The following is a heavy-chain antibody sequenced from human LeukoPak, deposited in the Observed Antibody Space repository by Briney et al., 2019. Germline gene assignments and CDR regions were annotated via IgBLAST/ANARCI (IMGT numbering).Heavy chain of an antibody. J-gene: IGHJ6*03. V-gene: IGHV4-59*01. Sequence: PSETLSLTCTVSGDSIRSYYWSWVRQPPGKGLEWIGYIYYSGSTNYSPSLKSRVTISLDTSKNQFSLKVSSVTAADTAVYYCASGVVVAAAFMDVWGKGTTVTVSS. CDR1: GDSIRSYY. D-gene: IGHD2-2*01. CDR3: ASGVVVAAAFMDV. CDR2: IYYSGST.